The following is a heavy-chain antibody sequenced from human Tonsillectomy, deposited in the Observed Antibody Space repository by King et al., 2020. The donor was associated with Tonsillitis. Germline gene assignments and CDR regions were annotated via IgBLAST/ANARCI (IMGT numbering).Heavy chain of an antibody. CDR2: ISTSGSII. Sequence: HVQLVQSGRSLVKPGGSLRLSCAASGFTFRDYHMSWIRQAPGKGLEWVSYISTSGSIIYYADSVKGRFTISRDNAEKSLFLQMNSLRAEDTAVYYCARDRWPALGLHEDPSSGTGGFDYWGQGALVTVSS. CDR1: GFTFRDYH. V-gene: IGHV3-11*01. CDR3: ARDRWPALGLHEDPSSGTGGFDY. D-gene: IGHD6-25*01. J-gene: IGHJ4*02.